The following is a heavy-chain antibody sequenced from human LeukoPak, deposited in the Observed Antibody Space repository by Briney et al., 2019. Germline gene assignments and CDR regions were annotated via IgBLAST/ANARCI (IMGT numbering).Heavy chain of an antibody. Sequence: SETLSLTCTVSRGSISNYYWSWIRQPAGKGLEYIGRIYSSGITDYNPSLMSRVTLSVDTSKNRFSLRLSSVTAADTAVYYCARGFGAATGEGFDCWGQGTLVTVSS. J-gene: IGHJ4*02. V-gene: IGHV4-4*07. D-gene: IGHD1-26*01. CDR1: RGSISNYY. CDR2: IYSSGIT. CDR3: ARGFGAATGEGFDC.